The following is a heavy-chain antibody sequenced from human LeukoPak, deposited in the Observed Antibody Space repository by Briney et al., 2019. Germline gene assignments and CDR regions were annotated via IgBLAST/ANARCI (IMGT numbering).Heavy chain of an antibody. J-gene: IGHJ5*02. CDR2: INHSGST. Sequence: SETLSLTCAVYGGSFSGYYWSWIRQPPGKGLEWIGEINHSGSTNYNPSLKSRVTISVDTSKNQFSLKLSSVTAADTAVYYCARGPRGRRGWFDPWGQGTLVTVSS. D-gene: IGHD2-15*01. V-gene: IGHV4-34*01. CDR3: ARGPRGRRGWFDP. CDR1: GGSFSGYY.